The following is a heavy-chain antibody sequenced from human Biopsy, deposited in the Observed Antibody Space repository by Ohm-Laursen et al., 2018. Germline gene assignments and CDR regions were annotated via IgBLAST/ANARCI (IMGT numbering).Heavy chain of an antibody. J-gene: IGHJ4*02. D-gene: IGHD1-1*01. Sequence: ASLKTPCKVLGYTLTAISMHWVRQAPGQGLARMGGFAPESGKIVYSQKFQGRVTMTEDTSTGTAYMEVWRLRSDDTAVYYCAADINAWNVNYWGQGTQVIVSS. V-gene: IGHV1-24*01. CDR3: AADINAWNVNY. CDR2: FAPESGKI. CDR1: GYTLTAIS.